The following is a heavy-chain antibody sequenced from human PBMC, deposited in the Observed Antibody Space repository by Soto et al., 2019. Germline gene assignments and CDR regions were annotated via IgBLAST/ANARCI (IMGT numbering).Heavy chain of an antibody. D-gene: IGHD6-19*01. CDR1: GLTFSTYN. V-gene: IGHV3-21*04. CDR2: IFSGSRYI. Sequence: EVQLVESGGGLVRPGGSLRLSCAGSGLTFSTYNMNWVRQAPGKGLEWVSSIFSGSRYIYYTDSVKGRFTISRDNAKNSLYLRMDSLRAEDTAVYYCARGDGTGLYNSGWSPRYWGQGTLVTVSS. CDR3: ARGDGTGLYNSGWSPRY. J-gene: IGHJ4*02.